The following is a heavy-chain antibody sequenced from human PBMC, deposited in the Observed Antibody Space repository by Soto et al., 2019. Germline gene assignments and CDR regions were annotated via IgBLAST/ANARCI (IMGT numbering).Heavy chain of an antibody. V-gene: IGHV4-38-2*01. CDR3: ARGNTWLDT. Sequence: PSETLSLTCAVSGYSINSVYFWGWIRQPPGTGLEWIGSIYHTGITYHNPSLKSRVSISVDTSKNQFPLRLSSVTAADTAVYYCARGNTWLDTWGQGTLVTVSS. CDR1: GYSINSVYF. J-gene: IGHJ5*02. CDR2: IYHTGIT.